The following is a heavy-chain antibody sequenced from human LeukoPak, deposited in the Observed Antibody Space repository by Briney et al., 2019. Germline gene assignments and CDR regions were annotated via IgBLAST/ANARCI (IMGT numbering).Heavy chain of an antibody. CDR2: FYYSGST. J-gene: IGHJ4*02. CDR3: ARPQRYSNYALDY. CDR1: GGSIGGSSYY. Sequence: KLSETLSLTCTVSGGSIGGSSYYWGWVRQPPGKGLEWVGRFYYSGSTYYKPSLKSRVTMSVDTSKNQFSLKLSSVTAADTAVYYCARPQRYSNYALDYWGQGTLVTVSS. V-gene: IGHV4-39*01. D-gene: IGHD4-11*01.